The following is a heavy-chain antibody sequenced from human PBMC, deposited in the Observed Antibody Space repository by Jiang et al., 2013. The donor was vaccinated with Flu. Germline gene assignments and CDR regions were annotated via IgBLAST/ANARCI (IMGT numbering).Heavy chain of an antibody. CDR3: ARDIGDTGSSRNDAFTV. D-gene: IGHD6-6*01. V-gene: IGHV3-33*08. Sequence: VQLLESGGGVVQPGRSLRLSCVVSGFTFRSCGMHWVRQAPGKGLEWVAVLWYDGNTKYYAEAVEGRFTISRDDSKSTVFLQMNSLRVDDTGVYYCARDIGDTGSSRNDAFTVWGQGTVVTVSS. CDR2: LWYDGNTK. J-gene: IGHJ3*01. CDR1: GFTFRSCG.